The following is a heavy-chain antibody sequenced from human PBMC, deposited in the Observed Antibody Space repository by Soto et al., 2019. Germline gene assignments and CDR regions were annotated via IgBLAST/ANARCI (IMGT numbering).Heavy chain of an antibody. CDR2: TYYRSKWYN. D-gene: IGHD3-16*01. Sequence: PSQTLSLTCAISGDSVSSNSAAWNWIRQSPSRGLEWPGRTYYRSKWYNDYAVSVKSRITINPDTSKNQFSLQLNSVTPEDTAVYYCARAPNELDSFYTPNYFDYWGQGTLVTVSS. CDR1: GDSVSSNSAA. J-gene: IGHJ4*02. CDR3: ARAPNELDSFYTPNYFDY. V-gene: IGHV6-1*01.